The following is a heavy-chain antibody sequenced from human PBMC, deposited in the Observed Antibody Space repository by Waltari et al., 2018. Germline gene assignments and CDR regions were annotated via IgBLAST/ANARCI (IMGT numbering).Heavy chain of an antibody. CDR1: GFPFSHSD. Sequence: EVQLLESGGALVQPGGSLRLSCAASGFPFSHSDLSWVRQAPGTGLEWVSTVIASGDITYYADSVEGRFTISRDNFKKMLYLQMTSLRAGDTALYYCAKDGEDGPDYGLDVWGRGTTVTVSS. J-gene: IGHJ6*02. V-gene: IGHV3-23*01. D-gene: IGHD2-15*01. CDR2: VIASGDIT. CDR3: AKDGEDGPDYGLDV.